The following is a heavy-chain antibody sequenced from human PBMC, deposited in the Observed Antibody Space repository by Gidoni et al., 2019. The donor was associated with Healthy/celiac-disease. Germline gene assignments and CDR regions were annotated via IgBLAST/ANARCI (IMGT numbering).Heavy chain of an antibody. Sequence: QVQLVESGGGVVQPGRSLRLSCAASGFTFSSYAMHWVRQAPGKGLEWVAVISYDGSNKYYADSVKGRFTISRDNSKNTLYLQMNSLRAEDTAVYYCARVELPDYGDYSIVTNYYYYGMDVWGQGTTVTVSS. CDR1: GFTFSSYA. CDR3: ARVELPDYGDYSIVTNYYYYGMDV. J-gene: IGHJ6*02. V-gene: IGHV3-30-3*01. D-gene: IGHD4-17*01. CDR2: ISYDGSNK.